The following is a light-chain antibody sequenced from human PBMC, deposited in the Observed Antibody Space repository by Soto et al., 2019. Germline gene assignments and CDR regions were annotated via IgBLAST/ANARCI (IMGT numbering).Light chain of an antibody. CDR2: GAS. V-gene: IGKV3-15*01. J-gene: IGKJ5*01. CDR3: QQYHNWPT. CDR1: QSVSTN. Sequence: LVMERSQATLSVSPFERATLCFSASQSVSTNLAWYQQNPGQAPRLLISGASTRATGIPARFSGSGSGTEFTLTISSLQSEDFAVYYCQQYHNWPTFGQGTRLEI.